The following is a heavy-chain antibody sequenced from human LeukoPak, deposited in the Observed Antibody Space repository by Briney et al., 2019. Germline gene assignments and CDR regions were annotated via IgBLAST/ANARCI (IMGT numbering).Heavy chain of an antibody. D-gene: IGHD4-17*01. CDR1: GFTFSIYS. CDR3: ARDHCGDYPNYFDY. CDR2: ISSSSSYI. Sequence: GGSLRLSCAASGFTFSIYSMNWVRQAPGKGLEWVSSISSSSSYIYYAGSVKGRFTISRDNAKNSLYLQINSLRAEDTAVYYCARDHCGDYPNYFDYWGQGTLVTVSS. J-gene: IGHJ4*02. V-gene: IGHV3-21*01.